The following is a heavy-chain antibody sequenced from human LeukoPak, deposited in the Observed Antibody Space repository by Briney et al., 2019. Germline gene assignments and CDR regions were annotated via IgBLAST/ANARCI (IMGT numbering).Heavy chain of an antibody. CDR2: INPSGGST. D-gene: IGHD5-12*01. V-gene: IGHV1-46*01. Sequence: ASVKVSCKASGYTFTSYYMHWVRQAPGQGLEWMGIINPSGGSTSYAQKFQGRVTMTRDMSTSTVYMELSSLRSEDTAVYYCARVDSGYDLTRSNPVYWGQGTLVTVSS. CDR3: ARVDSGYDLTRSNPVY. J-gene: IGHJ4*02. CDR1: GYTFTSYY.